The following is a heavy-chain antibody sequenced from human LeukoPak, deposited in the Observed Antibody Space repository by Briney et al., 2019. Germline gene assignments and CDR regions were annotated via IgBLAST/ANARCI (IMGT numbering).Heavy chain of an antibody. J-gene: IGHJ3*02. V-gene: IGHV4-59*08. CDR2: IYYSGST. Sequence: SETLSPTCTVSGGSISSYYWSWIRQPPGKGLEWIGYIYYSGSTNYNPSLKSRVTISVDTSKNQFSLKLSSVTAADTAVYYCASAAADDAFDIWGQGTMVTVSS. CDR3: ASAAADDAFDI. D-gene: IGHD2-2*01. CDR1: GGSISSYY.